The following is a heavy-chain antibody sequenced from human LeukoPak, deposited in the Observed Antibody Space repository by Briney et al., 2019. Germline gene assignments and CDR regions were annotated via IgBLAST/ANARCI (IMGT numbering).Heavy chain of an antibody. J-gene: IGHJ6*03. Sequence: SETLSLTCTVSGYSISRGHYWGWIRQPPGKGLEWIGSISQSRSTYHNPSLLSRVSISVDTSKNQFSLSLTSVTAADTAVYYCARRVATQGYYDYYMDVWGKGTTVTVSS. CDR3: ARRVATQGYYDYYMDV. V-gene: IGHV4-38-2*02. CDR1: GYSISRGHY. D-gene: IGHD5-12*01. CDR2: ISQSRST.